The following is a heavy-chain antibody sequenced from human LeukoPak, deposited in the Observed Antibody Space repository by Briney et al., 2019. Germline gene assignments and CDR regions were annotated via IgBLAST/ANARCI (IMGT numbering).Heavy chain of an antibody. CDR1: GYTFINYY. V-gene: IGHV1-46*01. CDR3: AREFSWYIDF. J-gene: IGHJ4*02. Sequence: ASVKVSCKASGYTFINYYMHWVRQAPGQGLEWMGIINPSGGGTSYAQKFQGRVTMTRDTSTSTVYMEVSSLRSEDTAVYYCAREFSWYIDFWGQGTLVTVSS. CDR2: INPSGGGT.